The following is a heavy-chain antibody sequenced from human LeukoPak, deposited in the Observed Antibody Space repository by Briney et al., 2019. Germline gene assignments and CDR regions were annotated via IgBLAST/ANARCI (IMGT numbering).Heavy chain of an antibody. CDR3: AGNPYYYNSNGYLSI. V-gene: IGHV4-59*01. CDR2: IYYSGST. D-gene: IGHD3-22*01. Sequence: KPSETLSLTCAVYGGSFSGYYWSWIRQPPGKGLEWIGDIYYSGSTNYNPSLKSRVTISVDTSRNRFSLKLSSVTAADTAVYYCAGNPYYYNSNGYLSIWGQGTLVTVSS. J-gene: IGHJ4*02. CDR1: GGSFSGYY.